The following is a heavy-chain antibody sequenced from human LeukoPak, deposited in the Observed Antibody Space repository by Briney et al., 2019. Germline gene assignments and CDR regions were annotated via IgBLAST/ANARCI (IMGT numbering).Heavy chain of an antibody. Sequence: PSETLSLTCAVYGGSFSGYYWSWIRQPPGKGLEWIGEINHSGSTNYNPSLESRVTISADTSKNQFSLKLSSVTAADTAVYYCASIAAGAVRRIDYWGQGTLVTVSS. D-gene: IGHD6-13*01. CDR2: INHSGST. CDR1: GGSFSGYY. J-gene: IGHJ4*02. V-gene: IGHV4-34*01. CDR3: ASIAAGAVRRIDY.